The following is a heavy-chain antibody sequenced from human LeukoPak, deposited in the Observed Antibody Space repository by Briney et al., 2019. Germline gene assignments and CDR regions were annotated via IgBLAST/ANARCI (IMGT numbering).Heavy chain of an antibody. Sequence: DSVKVSCKASGYTFTGYYMHWVRQAPGQGLEWMGWINPNSGGTKYAQKFQGRVTMTRDTSISTAYMELSRLRSDDTAVYYCARDQVAGTHSTDYWGQGALVTVSS. CDR1: GYTFTGYY. J-gene: IGHJ4*02. D-gene: IGHD6-19*01. V-gene: IGHV1-2*02. CDR3: ARDQVAGTHSTDY. CDR2: INPNSGGT.